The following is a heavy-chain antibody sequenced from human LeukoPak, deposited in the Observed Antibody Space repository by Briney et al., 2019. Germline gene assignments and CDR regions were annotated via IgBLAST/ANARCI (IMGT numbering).Heavy chain of an antibody. V-gene: IGHV3-30*03. CDR2: ISDDGTRK. CDR1: GFTFSSYG. Sequence: GRSLRLSCAASGFTFSSYGIHWVRLAPGKGLEWVAVISDDGTRKYYADSVQGRFTISRDNSRNTLYLQMNSLRAEDMAVYYCAREFSGYAFDIWGQGTMVTVSS. J-gene: IGHJ3*02. D-gene: IGHD5-12*01. CDR3: AREFSGYAFDI.